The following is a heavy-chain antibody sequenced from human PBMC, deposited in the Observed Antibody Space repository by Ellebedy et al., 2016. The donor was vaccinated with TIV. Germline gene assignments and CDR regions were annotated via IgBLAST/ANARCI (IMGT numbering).Heavy chain of an antibody. J-gene: IGHJ5*02. V-gene: IGHV1-8*01. Sequence: AASVKVSCKTSGFTFTNYDINWVRQASGQGPEWMGWMNPKSGDTNYAQKFQGRVTMTRNTSITTAYIELSSLRSDDTAVYYCARGKLRFLESLGDWFDPWGQGTLVTVSS. CDR1: GFTFTNYD. CDR3: ARGKLRFLESLGDWFDP. D-gene: IGHD3-3*01. CDR2: MNPKSGDT.